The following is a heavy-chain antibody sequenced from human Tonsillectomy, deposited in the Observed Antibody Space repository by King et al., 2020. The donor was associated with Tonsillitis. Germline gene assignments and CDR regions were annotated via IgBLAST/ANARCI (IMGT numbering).Heavy chain of an antibody. V-gene: IGHV5-51*01. D-gene: IGHD5-18*01. J-gene: IGHJ6*03. CDR1: GYSFTSYW. CDR3: ARQRFHEGYSYGYDYYYSMDV. CDR2: IYPGDSDT. Sequence: QLVQSGAEVKKPGESLKISCKGSGYSFTSYWIGWVRQMPGKGLEWMGIIYPGDSDTRYSPSFQGQVTISADKSISTAYLQWSSLKASDTAMYYCARQRFHEGYSYGYDYYYSMDVWGKGTTVTVSS.